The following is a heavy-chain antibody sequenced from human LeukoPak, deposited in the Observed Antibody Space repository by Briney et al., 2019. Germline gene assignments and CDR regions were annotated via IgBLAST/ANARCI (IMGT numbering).Heavy chain of an antibody. CDR3: ARGGQGGYDYIWGSYRLSEFDY. D-gene: IGHD3-16*02. CDR1: GGSISSSSYY. Sequence: YPSETLSLTCSVSGGSISSSSYYWGWIRQPPGKGLEWIGIIYYNGNTYYNPSLKSRVTISVDTSKNRFSLKLSSVTAADTAVYYCARGGQGGYDYIWGSYRLSEFDYWGQGTLVTVSS. CDR2: IYYNGNT. J-gene: IGHJ4*02. V-gene: IGHV4-39*02.